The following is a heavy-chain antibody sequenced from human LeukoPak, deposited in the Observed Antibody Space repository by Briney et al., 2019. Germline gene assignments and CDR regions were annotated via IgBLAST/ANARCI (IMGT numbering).Heavy chain of an antibody. CDR1: GGSFSGYY. D-gene: IGHD6-6*01. J-gene: IGHJ4*02. Sequence: SETLSLTCAVYGGSFSGYYWSWIRQPPGKGLEWIGEINHSGSTNYNPSLKSRVTISVDTSKNQFSLKLSSVTAADTAVYYCARASAYSSSSGVNYWGQGALVTVSS. CDR3: ARASAYSSSSGVNY. V-gene: IGHV4-34*01. CDR2: INHSGST.